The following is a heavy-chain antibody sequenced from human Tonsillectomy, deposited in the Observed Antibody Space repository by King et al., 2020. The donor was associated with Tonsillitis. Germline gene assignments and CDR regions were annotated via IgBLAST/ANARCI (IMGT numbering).Heavy chain of an antibody. CDR3: ARIPPGYDPYFDY. CDR2: INHSGST. V-gene: IGHV4-34*01. Sequence: VQLQQWGAGLLKPSETLSLTCAVYGGSFSGYYWSWIRQPPGKGLEWIGEINHSGSTNYNPSLKSRVTISVDTSKNQFSLKLSSVTAADTAVYYCARIPPGYDPYFDYWGQGTLVTVSS. CDR1: GGSFSGYY. D-gene: IGHD5-12*01. J-gene: IGHJ4*02.